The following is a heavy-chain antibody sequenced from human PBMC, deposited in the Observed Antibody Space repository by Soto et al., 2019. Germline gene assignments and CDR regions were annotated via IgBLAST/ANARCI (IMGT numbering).Heavy chain of an antibody. J-gene: IGHJ6*02. D-gene: IGHD3-3*01. CDR1: GFTFTSSA. V-gene: IGHV1-58*01. CDR2: IVVGSGNT. Sequence: SVKVSCKASGFTFTSSAVQWVRQARGQRLEWIGWIVVGSGNTNYAQKFQERVTITRDMSTSTAYMELSSLRSEDTAVYYCAAPYDFWSGYLLNSYYYYGMDVWGQGTTVTVSS. CDR3: AAPYDFWSGYLLNSYYYYGMDV.